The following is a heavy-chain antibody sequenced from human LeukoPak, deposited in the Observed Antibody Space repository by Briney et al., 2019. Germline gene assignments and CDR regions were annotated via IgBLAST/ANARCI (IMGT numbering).Heavy chain of an antibody. Sequence: SDTLSLTCTVSGGSFSSGGFYWRWIPQHPGKDLEWIGYIYYSGSTYYNPSLKSRVTISVDTSKNQCSLKLSSVTAANTAVYYCARAGGAVVVPAAYKGGWFDPWGQGTLVTVSS. J-gene: IGHJ5*02. V-gene: IGHV4-31*03. D-gene: IGHD2-2*01. CDR3: ARAGGAVVVPAAYKGGWFDP. CDR1: GGSFSSGGFY. CDR2: IYYSGST.